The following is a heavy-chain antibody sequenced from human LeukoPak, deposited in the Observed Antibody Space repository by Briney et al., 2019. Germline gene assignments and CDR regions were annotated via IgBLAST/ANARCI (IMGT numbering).Heavy chain of an antibody. CDR3: ARRYTASPGERFDY. CDR2: IYSSGNT. CDR1: GGSISTYY. J-gene: IGHJ4*02. V-gene: IGHV4-59*08. Sequence: SETLSLTCTVSGGSISTYYWTWIRQPPGKGLEWIGYIYSSGNTNYNPSLSSRVAISLDTSKNQFSLMLRSLTAADTAVYYCARRYTASPGERFDYWGQGILVTVSS. D-gene: IGHD2-2*02.